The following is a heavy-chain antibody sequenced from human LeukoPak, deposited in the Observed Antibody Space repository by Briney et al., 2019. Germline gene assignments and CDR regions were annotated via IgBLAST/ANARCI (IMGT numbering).Heavy chain of an antibody. CDR1: GLTFSFYS. Sequence: GGSLRLSCAASGLTFSFYSMNWVRQAPGKGLEWVAVISYDGNHQYYTDSVKGRFTISRDNSNHTVHLQMDSLRGEDTAFYYCARSDYGGYYDMFDFWGQGTLVIVSS. CDR3: ARSDYGGYYDMFDF. V-gene: IGHV3-30*03. D-gene: IGHD4-23*01. J-gene: IGHJ4*02. CDR2: ISYDGNHQ.